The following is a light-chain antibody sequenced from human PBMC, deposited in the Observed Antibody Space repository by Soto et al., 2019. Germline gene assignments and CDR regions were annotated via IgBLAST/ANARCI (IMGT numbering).Light chain of an antibody. Sequence: DIQMTQSPSSLSASVGDRVTITCRASQGITNYLNWYQQKSGQVPRLLIYAASTLESGVPSRFSGSGSETDFTLSITGLQPEDFVTYYCQQGHTFPWTFGQGTKVDIK. J-gene: IGKJ1*01. CDR3: QQGHTFPWT. V-gene: IGKV1-39*01. CDR1: QGITNY. CDR2: AAS.